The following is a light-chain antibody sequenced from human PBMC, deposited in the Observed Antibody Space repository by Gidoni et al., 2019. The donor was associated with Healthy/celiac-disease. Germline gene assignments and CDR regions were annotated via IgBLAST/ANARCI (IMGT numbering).Light chain of an antibody. CDR2: DAY. V-gene: IGKV3-11*01. Sequence: IELTQSPATLSLSPGERATLSCRASQSVSSYLAWYQQKPGQAPRLLIYDAYNRATGIPARFSGSGSGTDFTLTISSLEPEDFAVYYCQQRSNWPSYTFGQXTKLEIK. CDR3: QQRSNWPSYT. J-gene: IGKJ2*01. CDR1: QSVSSY.